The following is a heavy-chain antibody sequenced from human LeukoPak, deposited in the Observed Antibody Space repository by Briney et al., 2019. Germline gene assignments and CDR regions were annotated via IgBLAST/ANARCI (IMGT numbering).Heavy chain of an antibody. CDR3: ARVETYYYGSGSYGWFDP. D-gene: IGHD3-10*01. CDR2: IIPIFGTA. CDR1: GGTFSSYA. J-gene: IGHJ5*02. V-gene: IGHV1-69*06. Sequence: GASVKVSCKASGGTFSSYAISWVRQAPGQGLEWMGGIIPIFGTANYAQKFQGRVTITADKSTSTAYMELSSLRSEDTAVYYCARVETYYYGSGSYGWFDPWGQGTLVTVSS.